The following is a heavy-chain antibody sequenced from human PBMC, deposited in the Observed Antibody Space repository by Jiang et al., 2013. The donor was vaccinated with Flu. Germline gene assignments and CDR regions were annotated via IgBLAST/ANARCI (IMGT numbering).Heavy chain of an antibody. V-gene: IGHV3-48*03. CDR3: ARDSVDYCSGGSCYPNYYYYYYMDV. Sequence: VQLVESGGGLVQPGGSLRLSCAASGFTFSSYEMNWVYQAPGKGLEWVSYISSSGSTIYYADSVKGRFTISRDNAKNSLYLQMNSLRAEDTAVYYCARDSVDYCSGGSCYPNYYYYYYMDVWGKGTTVTVSS. CDR1: GFTFSSYE. D-gene: IGHD2-15*01. CDR2: ISSSGSTI. J-gene: IGHJ6*03.